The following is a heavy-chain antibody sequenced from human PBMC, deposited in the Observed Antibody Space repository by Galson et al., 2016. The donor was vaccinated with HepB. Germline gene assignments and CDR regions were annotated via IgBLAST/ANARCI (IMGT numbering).Heavy chain of an antibody. J-gene: IGHJ4*02. CDR3: ARDPLRSGWYGDFDY. D-gene: IGHD6-19*01. Sequence: SLRLSCAASGFTFSNYGMHWVRQAPGKGLEWLAVIWHDGGHQYFADSVQGRFTISRDNSENTLYLQMNSLRAEDTAVYYCARDPLRSGWYGDFDYWGQGTLVTVSS. V-gene: IGHV3-33*01. CDR1: GFTFSNYG. CDR2: IWHDGGHQ.